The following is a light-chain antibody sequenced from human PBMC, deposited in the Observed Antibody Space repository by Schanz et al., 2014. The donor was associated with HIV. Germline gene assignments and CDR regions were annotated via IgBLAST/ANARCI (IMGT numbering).Light chain of an antibody. CDR3: SSYAATSNVL. CDR2: EVS. Sequence: QSALTQPRSVSGSPGQSVTISCTGTSSDVGGYNYVSWYQQHPGKAPKLMIYEVSKRPSGVPGRFSGSKSGNTASLTVSGLQADDEADYYCSSYAATSNVLFGGGTKLTVL. CDR1: SSDVGGYNY. V-gene: IGLV2-8*01. J-gene: IGLJ3*02.